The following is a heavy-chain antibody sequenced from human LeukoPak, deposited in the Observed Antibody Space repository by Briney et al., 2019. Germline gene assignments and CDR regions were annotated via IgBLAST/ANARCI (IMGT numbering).Heavy chain of an antibody. CDR3: ARVYSSGWLGYFDY. Sequence: GGSLRLSCAASGFTFDDYGMSWVRQAPGKGLEWVSGINWNGGSTGYADSVKGRFTISRDNAKNSLYLQMNSLRAEDTALYYCARVYSSGWLGYFDYWGQATLVTVSS. J-gene: IGHJ4*02. D-gene: IGHD6-19*01. V-gene: IGHV3-20*04. CDR1: GFTFDDYG. CDR2: INWNGGST.